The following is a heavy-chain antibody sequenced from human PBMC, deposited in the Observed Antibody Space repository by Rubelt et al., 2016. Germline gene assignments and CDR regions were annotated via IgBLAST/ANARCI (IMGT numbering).Heavy chain of an antibody. Sequence: QVQLQQWGAGLLKPSETLSLTCAVYGGSFSGYYWSWIRQPPGKGLEWIGEINHSGSTNYNPSLKSRVTISVDRAKSQFPLKLGSVTAADPAVYYCARGLARAAAAPRRLWFDPWGQGTLVTVSS. CDR2: INHSGST. V-gene: IGHV4-34*01. D-gene: IGHD6-13*01. J-gene: IGHJ5*02. CDR3: ARGLARAAAAPRRLWFDP. CDR1: GGSFSGYY.